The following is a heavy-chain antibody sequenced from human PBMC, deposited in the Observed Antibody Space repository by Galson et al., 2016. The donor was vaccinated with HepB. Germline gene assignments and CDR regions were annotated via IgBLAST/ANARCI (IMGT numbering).Heavy chain of an antibody. J-gene: IGHJ4*02. D-gene: IGHD1-14*01. Sequence: SETLSLTCTVSGDSISIRGYYWAWIRQPPGKGLEWIGSIYYSGNTYNNPSLETRVSMSVDTSKNHFSLELSSVTAADTAVYYCARRTLQPSFDYWGQGTPVSVSS. CDR3: ARRTLQPSFDY. V-gene: IGHV4-39*02. CDR2: IYYSGNT. CDR1: GDSISIRGYY.